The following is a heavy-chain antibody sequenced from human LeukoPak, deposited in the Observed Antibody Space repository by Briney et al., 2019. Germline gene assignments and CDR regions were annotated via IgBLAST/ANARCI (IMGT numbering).Heavy chain of an antibody. D-gene: IGHD2-2*01. J-gene: IGHJ4*02. CDR2: IRSKANSYAT. Sequence: GGSLRLSCAASGFTFSGSAMHWVRQASGKGLEWVGRIRSKANSYATAYAASVKGRFTISRDDSKNTAYLQMNSLKTEDTAVYYCTRHCSSTSCYDWGLDYWGQGTLVTVSS. V-gene: IGHV3-73*01. CDR3: TRHCSSTSCYDWGLDY. CDR1: GFTFSGSA.